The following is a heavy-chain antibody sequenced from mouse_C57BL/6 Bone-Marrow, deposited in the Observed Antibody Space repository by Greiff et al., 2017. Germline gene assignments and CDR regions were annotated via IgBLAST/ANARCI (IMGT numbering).Heavy chain of an antibody. J-gene: IGHJ2*01. CDR2: ISYDGSN. D-gene: IGHD1-1*01. Sequence: VQLQQSGPGLVKPSQSLSLTCSVTGYSITSGYYWNWIRQFPGNKLEWMGYISYDGSNNYNPSLKNRISITRDTSKNQFFLKLNSVTTEDTATYYCARDYYGSGDYWGQGTTLTVSS. CDR3: ARDYYGSGDY. V-gene: IGHV3-6*01. CDR1: GYSITSGYY.